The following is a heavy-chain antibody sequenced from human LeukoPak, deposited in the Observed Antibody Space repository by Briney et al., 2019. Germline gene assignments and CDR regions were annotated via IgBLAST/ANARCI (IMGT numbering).Heavy chain of an antibody. Sequence: GGSLRLSCAASGFTFSSYSMNWVRQAPGKGLEWVSSISSSSGYIYYADSVKGRFTISRDNAKNSLYLRMNSLRAEDTAVYYCARNAAHGYWGQGTLVTVSS. J-gene: IGHJ4*02. CDR3: ARNAAHGY. CDR2: ISSSSGYI. D-gene: IGHD1-1*01. CDR1: GFTFSSYS. V-gene: IGHV3-21*01.